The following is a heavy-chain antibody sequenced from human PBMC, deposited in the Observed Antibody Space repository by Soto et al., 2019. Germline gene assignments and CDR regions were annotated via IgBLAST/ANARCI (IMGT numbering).Heavy chain of an antibody. J-gene: IGHJ4*02. CDR2: IKQDGGEK. CDR1: GFTFSSYW. V-gene: IGHV3-7*03. CDR3: ASAYSSPGDY. Sequence: EVQLVESGGGLAQPGGSLRHSCADSGFTFSSYWRSWVRQAPGKGLEWVANIKQDGGEKYYVDSVKGRFTISRDNAKNSLYLQVNSRRAEDTAGYYCASAYSSPGDYWGQGTLVTVSS. D-gene: IGHD6-13*01.